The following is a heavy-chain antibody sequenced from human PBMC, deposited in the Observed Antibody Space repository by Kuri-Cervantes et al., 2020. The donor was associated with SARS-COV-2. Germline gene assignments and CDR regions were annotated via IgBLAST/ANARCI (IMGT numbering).Heavy chain of an antibody. CDR2: IKCDGSEK. J-gene: IGHJ3*02. CDR1: GFTFSSSW. V-gene: IGHV3-52*01. CDR3: AAEFVDAFDI. Sequence: CLRLSCVPSGFTFSSSWMHWVCQVPEKGLEWVADIKCDGSEKYYVDSVKGRFTISRDNSKNTLYLQMNSLRAEDTAVYYCAAEFVDAFDIWGQGTMVTVSS. D-gene: IGHD3-10*01.